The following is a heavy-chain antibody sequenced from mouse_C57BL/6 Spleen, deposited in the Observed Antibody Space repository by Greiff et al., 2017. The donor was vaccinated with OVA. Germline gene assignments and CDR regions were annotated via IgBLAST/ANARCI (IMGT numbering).Heavy chain of an antibody. Sequence: EVKLMESGPGLVKPSQSLSLTCSVTGYSITSGYYWNWIRQFPGNKLEWMGYISYDGSNNYNPSLKNRISITRDTSKNQFFLKLNSVTTEDTATYYCARDRRYGNYYAMDYWGQGTSVTVSS. CDR2: ISYDGSN. CDR1: GYSITSGYY. CDR3: ARDRRYGNYYAMDY. D-gene: IGHD2-10*02. J-gene: IGHJ4*01. V-gene: IGHV3-6*01.